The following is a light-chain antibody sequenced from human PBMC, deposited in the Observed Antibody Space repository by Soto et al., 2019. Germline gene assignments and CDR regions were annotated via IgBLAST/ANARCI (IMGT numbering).Light chain of an antibody. J-gene: IGLJ2*01. V-gene: IGLV2-14*01. CDR3: SSDTSSSTLA. CDR2: EVS. CDR1: SSDVGGYNY. Sequence: QSVLTQPASVSGSPGQSITISCTGTSSDVGGYNYVSWYQQHPGKAPKLMIYEVSNRPSGVSNRFSGSKSGNTASLTISGLQAEDEADYYCSSDTSSSTLAFGGGTKLTVL.